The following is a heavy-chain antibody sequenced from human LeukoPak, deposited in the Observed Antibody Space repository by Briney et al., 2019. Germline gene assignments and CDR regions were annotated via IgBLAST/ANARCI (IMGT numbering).Heavy chain of an antibody. J-gene: IGHJ5*02. D-gene: IGHD3-10*01. Sequence: SETLSLTCTVSGGSISSYYWSWIRQPPGKGLEWIGYIYYSGSTNYNPSLKSRVTISVDTSKNQFSLKLSSVTAADTAVYYCARTMYYYGSGTVIFGLVFDPWGQGTLVTVSS. V-gene: IGHV4-59*01. CDR1: GGSISSYY. CDR3: ARTMYYYGSGTVIFGLVFDP. CDR2: IYYSGST.